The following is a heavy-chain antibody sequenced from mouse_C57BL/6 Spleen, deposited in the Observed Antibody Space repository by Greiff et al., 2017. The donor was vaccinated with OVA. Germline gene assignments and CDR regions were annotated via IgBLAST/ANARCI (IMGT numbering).Heavy chain of an antibody. CDR3: ARRVTFDY. CDR1: GYTFTGYW. CDR2: ILPGSGST. D-gene: IGHD2-5*01. V-gene: IGHV1-9*01. J-gene: IGHJ2*01. Sequence: VQLQQSGAELMKPGASVKLSCKATGYTFTGYWIEWVKQRPGHGLEWIGEILPGSGSTNYIEKFKGKATFTADTSSNTAYMQLSSLTTEDSAIYYCARRVTFDYWGQGTTLTVSS.